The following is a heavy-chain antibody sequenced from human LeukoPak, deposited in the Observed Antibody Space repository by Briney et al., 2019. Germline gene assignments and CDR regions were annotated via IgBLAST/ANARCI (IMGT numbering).Heavy chain of an antibody. V-gene: IGHV4-39*07. CDR1: GGSITSSSHY. D-gene: IGHD4-17*01. CDR2: LSYTGST. CDR3: ARGFAGDYGDYGYVSGIYYYGLDV. Sequence: SETLSLTCTVSGGSITSSSHYWGRIRQPPGKGLEWIGSLSYTGSTYYNPSLKSRVTILIDTSKNQFSLNLNSVTAADTAIYYCARGFAGDYGDYGYVSGIYYYGLDVWGPGTTVTVSS. J-gene: IGHJ6*02.